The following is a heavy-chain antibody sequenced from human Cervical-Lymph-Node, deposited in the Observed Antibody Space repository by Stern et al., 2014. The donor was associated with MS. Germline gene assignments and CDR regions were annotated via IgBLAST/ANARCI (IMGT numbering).Heavy chain of an antibody. CDR1: GFTFSSYG. CDR3: SVPAR. CDR2: ISYDGSNK. V-gene: IGHV3-30*03. J-gene: IGHJ4*02. D-gene: IGHD2-2*01. Sequence: QLVQSGGGVVQPGRSLRLSCAASGFTFSSYGMHWVRQAPGKGLEWVAVISYDGSNKYYADSVKGRFTISRDNSKNTLYLQMNSLRAEDTAVYYCSVPARWGQGTLVTVSS.